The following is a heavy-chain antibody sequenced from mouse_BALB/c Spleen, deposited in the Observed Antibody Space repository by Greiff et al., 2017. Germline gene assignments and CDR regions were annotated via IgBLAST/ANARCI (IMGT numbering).Heavy chain of an antibody. CDR3: ARSGITTGGYAMDY. CDR1: GYTFTSYW. CDR2: VNPSTGYT. Sequence: VQLQQSGAELAKPGASVKMSCKASGYTFTSYWMHWVKQRPGQGLEWIGYVNPSTGYTEYNQKFKDKATLTADKSSSTAYMQLSSLTSEDSAVYYCARSGITTGGYAMDYWGQGTSVTVSS. J-gene: IGHJ4*01. V-gene: IGHV1-7*01. D-gene: IGHD2-4*01.